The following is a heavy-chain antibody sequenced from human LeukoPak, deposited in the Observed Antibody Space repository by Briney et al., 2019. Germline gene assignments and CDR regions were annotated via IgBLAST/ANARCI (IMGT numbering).Heavy chain of an antibody. CDR2: INPNSGGT. CDR3: ARVRGGIAVAGKYYYFDY. J-gene: IGHJ4*02. V-gene: IGHV1-2*06. CDR1: GYTFTGYY. D-gene: IGHD6-19*01. Sequence: ASVKVSCKASGYTFTGYYMHWVRQAPGQGLEWMGRINPNSGGTNYAQKFQGRVTMTRDTSISTAYMELSRLRSDDTAVCYCARVRGGIAVAGKYYYFDYWGQGTLVTVSS.